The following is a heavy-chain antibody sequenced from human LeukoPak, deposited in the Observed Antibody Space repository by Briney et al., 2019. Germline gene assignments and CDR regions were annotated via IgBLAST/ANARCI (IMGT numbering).Heavy chain of an antibody. Sequence: KPSETLSLTCTVSGGSISSSSYYWGWIRQPPGKGLEWIGSIYYSGSTYYNPSLKSRVTISVDTSKNQFSLKLSSVTAADTAVYYCARDGNGYWGQGTLVTVSS. D-gene: IGHD4-23*01. J-gene: IGHJ4*02. CDR3: ARDGNGY. CDR1: GGSISSSSYY. CDR2: IYYSGST. V-gene: IGHV4-39*07.